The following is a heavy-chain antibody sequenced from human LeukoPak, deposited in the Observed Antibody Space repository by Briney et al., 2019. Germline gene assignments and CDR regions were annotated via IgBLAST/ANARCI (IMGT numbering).Heavy chain of an antibody. D-gene: IGHD3-16*01. Sequence: PGGSLRLSCAASGFTFSNYWMNWARQAPGKGLEWVANIQQDGREKYYVDSVKGRFTISRDNAKNSLYLQMNSLRAEDTAVYYCAGGGGGAVWGPGAPGTLSP. J-gene: IGHJ6*01. CDR2: IQQDGREK. V-gene: IGHV3-7*01. CDR3: AGGGGGAV. CDR1: GFTFSNYW.